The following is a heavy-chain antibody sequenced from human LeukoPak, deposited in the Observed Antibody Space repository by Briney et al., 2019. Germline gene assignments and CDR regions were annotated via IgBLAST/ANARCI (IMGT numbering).Heavy chain of an antibody. CDR1: GGFISSSSAY. Sequence: SETLSLTCTVSGGFISSSSAYWGWIRQPPGKGLEWIGSIYYNKNTYYNPSLKSRVTISADTSKNQFSLTLGSVSATDTAVYYCVSPRGFSYGYFDYWGQGTLVTVSS. D-gene: IGHD5-18*01. J-gene: IGHJ4*02. CDR2: IYYNKNT. CDR3: VSPRGFSYGYFDY. V-gene: IGHV4-39*01.